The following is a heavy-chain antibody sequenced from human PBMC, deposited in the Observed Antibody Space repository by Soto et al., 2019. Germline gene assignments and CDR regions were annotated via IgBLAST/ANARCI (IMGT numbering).Heavy chain of an antibody. V-gene: IGHV1-18*01. J-gene: IGHJ5*02. CDR1: GYTFTSYG. D-gene: IGHD6-19*01. CDR3: ARNNIAVADIGWFDP. CDR2: ISAYNGNT. Sequence: GASVKVSCKASGYTFTSYGISWVRQAPGQGLEWMGWISAYNGNTNYAQKLQGRVTMTTDTSTSTAYMELRSLRSDDTAVYYCARNNIAVADIGWFDPWGQGTLVTVSS.